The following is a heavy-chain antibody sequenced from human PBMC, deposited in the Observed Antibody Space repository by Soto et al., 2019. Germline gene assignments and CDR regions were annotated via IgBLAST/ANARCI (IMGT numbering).Heavy chain of an antibody. CDR3: ARERGAVVVTAKGALDI. CDR2: IIPIFGTA. D-gene: IGHD2-21*02. V-gene: IGHV1-69*13. CDR1: GGTFSSYA. J-gene: IGHJ3*02. Sequence: SVKVSCKASGGTFSSYAISWVRQAPGQGLEWMGRIIPIFGTANYAQKFQGRVTITADESTSTAYMELSSLRSEDTAVYYCARERGAVVVTAKGALDIWGQGTMFTVS.